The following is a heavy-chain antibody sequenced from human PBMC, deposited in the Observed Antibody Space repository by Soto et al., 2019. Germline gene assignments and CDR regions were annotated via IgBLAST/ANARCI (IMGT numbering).Heavy chain of an antibody. Sequence: EVQLVESGGGLIQPGGSLKLSCAASGFTVGNNYMSWVRQAPGKGLEWVSLIYSTGTTKYADSVKGRFTVSRDNAKNTLYLQMNSLRAEDTAVYYCAKDGRGSWRPYTSFGYWGQGNLVTVSS. CDR3: AKDGRGSWRPYTSFGY. V-gene: IGHV3-53*01. CDR1: GFTVGNNY. J-gene: IGHJ4*02. CDR2: IYSTGTT. D-gene: IGHD3-10*01.